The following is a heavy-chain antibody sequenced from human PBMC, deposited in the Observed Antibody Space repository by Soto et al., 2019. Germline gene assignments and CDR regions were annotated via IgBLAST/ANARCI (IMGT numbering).Heavy chain of an antibody. CDR1: GGTFSSYA. CDR3: AISAPDCSSTSCYSWFDP. Sequence: GASVKVSCKASGGTFSSYAISWVRQAPGQGLGWMGGIIPIFGTANYAQKFQGRVTIIADESTSTAYMELSSLRSEDTAVYYCAISAPDCSSTSCYSWFDPWGQGTLVTVSS. D-gene: IGHD2-2*02. V-gene: IGHV1-69*13. J-gene: IGHJ5*02. CDR2: IIPIFGTA.